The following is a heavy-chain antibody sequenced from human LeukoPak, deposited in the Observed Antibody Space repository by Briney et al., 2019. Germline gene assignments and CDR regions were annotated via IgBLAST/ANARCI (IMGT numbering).Heavy chain of an antibody. CDR2: MRYDGSHK. Sequence: PGGSLRLSCAASGFTFSSYGMHLVRQAPGKGLEWVAFMRYDGSHKDHADSVKCRFTISRDNSKNTLYLQMNSLSAEDTAVYYCARDKGTAAAYDHWGQGTLVTVSS. CDR1: GFTFSSYG. V-gene: IGHV3-30*02. J-gene: IGHJ4*02. CDR3: ARDKGTAAAYDH. D-gene: IGHD6-13*01.